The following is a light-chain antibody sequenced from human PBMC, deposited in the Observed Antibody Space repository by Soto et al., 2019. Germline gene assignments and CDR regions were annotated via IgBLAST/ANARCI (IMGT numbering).Light chain of an antibody. Sequence: QSALTQPASVSGSPGKSITISCTGTSSDVGSYNLVSWYQHHTGKAPKLIMYEVSKRPSAHSNRFSGSKSCNTASLTISGLQAEDETDYYCCSYAGSSTLVFGTGTKLTVL. CDR2: EVS. V-gene: IGLV2-23*02. CDR1: SSDVGSYNL. CDR3: CSYAGSSTLV. J-gene: IGLJ1*01.